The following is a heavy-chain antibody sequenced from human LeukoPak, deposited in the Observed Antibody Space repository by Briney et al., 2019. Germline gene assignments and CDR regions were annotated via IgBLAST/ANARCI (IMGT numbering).Heavy chain of an antibody. J-gene: IGHJ4*02. CDR1: GYTFTNYW. D-gene: IGHD5-18*01. V-gene: IGHV5-51*01. CDR2: IYPSDSDT. Sequence: GESLKISCKGSGYTFTNYWIGWVRQMPGKGPEWMGLIYPSDSDTRYSPSFQGQVTISADKSITTAYLQWSSLKASDTAMYYSARQGRAGGYTYGYFDYWGQGTLVTVSS. CDR3: ARQGRAGGYTYGYFDY.